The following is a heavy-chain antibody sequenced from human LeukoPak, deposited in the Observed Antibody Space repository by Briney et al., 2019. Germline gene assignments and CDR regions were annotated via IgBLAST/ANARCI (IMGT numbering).Heavy chain of an antibody. D-gene: IGHD3-10*01. V-gene: IGHV4-4*07. CDR1: GGSFSSYY. J-gene: IGHJ6*03. Sequence: SETLSLTCAVYGGSFSSYYWSWIRKPAGKGLEWIGRIYTSGSTNYNPSLKSRVTMSVDTSKNQFSLKLSSVTAADTAVYYCARDGYYGSGSRRDYMDVWGKGTTVTISS. CDR3: ARDGYYGSGSRRDYMDV. CDR2: IYTSGST.